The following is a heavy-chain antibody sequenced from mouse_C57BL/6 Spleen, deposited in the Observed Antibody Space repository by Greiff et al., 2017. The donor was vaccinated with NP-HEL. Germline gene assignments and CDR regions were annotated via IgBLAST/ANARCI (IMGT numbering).Heavy chain of an antibody. J-gene: IGHJ2*01. CDR3: ARDEDYDGLYYFDY. D-gene: IGHD2-4*01. CDR2: ISDGGSYT. V-gene: IGHV5-4*01. Sequence: EVKLVESGGGLVKPGGSLKLSCAASGFTFSSYAMSWVRQTPEKRLEWVATISDGGSYTYYPDNVKGRFTISRDNAKNNLYLQMSHLKSEDTAMYYCARDEDYDGLYYFDYWGQGTTLTVSS. CDR1: GFTFSSYA.